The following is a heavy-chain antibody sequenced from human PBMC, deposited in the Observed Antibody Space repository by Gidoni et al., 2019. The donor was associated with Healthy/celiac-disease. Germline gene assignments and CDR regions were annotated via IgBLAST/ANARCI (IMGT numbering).Heavy chain of an antibody. Sequence: QVQLQESGPGLVKPSETLSLTCTVSGVPISSYYWSWIRQPPGKGLEWIGYIYYSGSTNYNPPLKSRVTISVDTSKNQFSLKLSSVTAADTAVYYCARAAAGMPEIDYWGQGTLVTVSS. J-gene: IGHJ4*02. CDR1: GVPISSYY. V-gene: IGHV4-59*01. CDR3: ARAAAGMPEIDY. CDR2: IYYSGST. D-gene: IGHD6-13*01.